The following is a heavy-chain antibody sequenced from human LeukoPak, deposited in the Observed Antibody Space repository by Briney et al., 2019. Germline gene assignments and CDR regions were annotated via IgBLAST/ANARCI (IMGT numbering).Heavy chain of an antibody. Sequence: SETLSLTCTVSGGSISSYYWNWIRQPAGKGLEYIGRIYSSGNTDYNPSLKSRVTMSVDTSKNQFSLKLSSVTAADTAVYYCAREGGITIFGVVRQNFDYWGQGTLVTVSS. CDR3: AREGGITIFGVVRQNFDY. J-gene: IGHJ4*02. CDR1: GGSISSYY. CDR2: IYSSGNT. V-gene: IGHV4-4*07. D-gene: IGHD3-3*01.